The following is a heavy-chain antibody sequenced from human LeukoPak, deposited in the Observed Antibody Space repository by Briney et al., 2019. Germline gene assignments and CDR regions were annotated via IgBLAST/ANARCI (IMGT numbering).Heavy chain of an antibody. V-gene: IGHV3-15*07. J-gene: IGHJ4*02. D-gene: IGHD3-9*01. CDR2: IKSKADGETT. Sequence: PGGSLRLSCGASGFTFTSAWMNWARQAPGKGLEWVGRIKSKADGETTDYAAPVKGRFTFSRDDSKNMLYPQMNGLKSEDTAVYYCSTLTSRYLPDSWGQGTLVTVSS. CDR3: STLTSRYLPDS. CDR1: GFTFTSAW.